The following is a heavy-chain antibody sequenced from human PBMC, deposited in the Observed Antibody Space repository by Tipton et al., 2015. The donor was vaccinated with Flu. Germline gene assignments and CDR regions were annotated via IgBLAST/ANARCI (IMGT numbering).Heavy chain of an antibody. D-gene: IGHD2-15*01. J-gene: IGHJ4*02. CDR2: IYYNGFT. V-gene: IGHV4-59*01. CDR1: GVSITDFY. CDR3: ASTLGGYIDN. Sequence: TLSLTCTVSGVSITDFYCSWIRQSPGKGLEWIGYIYYNGFTSYNPPVKSRLCISIDSSKNQFYLNLNSVSAQDTVVYYCASTLGGYIDNWGQGTLVNVAS.